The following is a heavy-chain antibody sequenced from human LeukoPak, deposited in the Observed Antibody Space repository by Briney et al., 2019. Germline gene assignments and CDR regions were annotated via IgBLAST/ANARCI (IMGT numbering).Heavy chain of an antibody. D-gene: IGHD2-2*01. V-gene: IGHV3-21*01. CDR2: ISSSSSYI. CDR3: TRDPGRCTSTSCYPDY. Sequence: GGSLRLSCAASGFTFSSYSVNWVRQAPGKGLEWVSSISSSSSYIYYADSVKGRFTISRDNAKNSMYLQMNSLRAEDTAVYYCTRDPGRCTSTSCYPDYWGQGTLVTVSS. CDR1: GFTFSSYS. J-gene: IGHJ4*02.